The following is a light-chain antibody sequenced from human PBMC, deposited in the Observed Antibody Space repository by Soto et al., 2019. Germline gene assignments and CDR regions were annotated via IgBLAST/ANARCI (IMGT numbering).Light chain of an antibody. CDR3: QQYASTRWT. V-gene: IGKV3D-15*01. J-gene: IGKJ1*01. CDR1: QSVSSN. Sequence: EIVMTQSPATLSVSPGERATLSCRASQSVSSNLAWYQQKPGQAPRLLIHVAASRASGIPDRFSGSGSGTDFTLTISRLQPEDFAVYYCQQYASTRWTFGQGTKVDI. CDR2: VAA.